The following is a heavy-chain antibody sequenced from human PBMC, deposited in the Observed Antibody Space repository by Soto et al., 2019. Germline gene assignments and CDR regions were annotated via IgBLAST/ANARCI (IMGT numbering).Heavy chain of an antibody. CDR2: ISPYNGNT. J-gene: IGHJ5*02. D-gene: IGHD2-15*01. CDR3: ARGGIGYCSGGSCPHNWFDP. V-gene: IGHV1-18*01. CDR1: GYTFTSYG. Sequence: ASVKVSCKASGYTFTSYGITWVRQAPGQGLEWVGWISPYNGNTNFAQRLQGRVTMTTDTSTTTAYMELRSLRSDDTAVYYCARGGIGYCSGGSCPHNWFDPWGQGTLVTVSS.